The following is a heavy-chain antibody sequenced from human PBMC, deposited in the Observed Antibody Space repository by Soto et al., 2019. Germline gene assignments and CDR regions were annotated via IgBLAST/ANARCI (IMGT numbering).Heavy chain of an antibody. V-gene: IGHV3-21*01. CDR2: ISSSISYI. CDR3: ARTRWPPSLRFLEWLDDY. Sequence: VGSLIISCAASGFTFSSYSMNWVRQAPGKGLEWVSSISSSISYIYYADSGKGRFTISRDNAKNSLYLQMNSLRAEDTAVYYCARTRWPPSLRFLEWLDDYWGQGTLVTVSS. D-gene: IGHD3-3*01. CDR1: GFTFSSYS. J-gene: IGHJ4*02.